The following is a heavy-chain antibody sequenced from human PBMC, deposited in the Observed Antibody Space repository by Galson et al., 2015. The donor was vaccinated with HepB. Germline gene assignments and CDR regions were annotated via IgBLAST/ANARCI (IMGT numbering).Heavy chain of an antibody. Sequence: SLRLSCAASGFTVSSSYMSWVRQAPGKGLEWVSVIYSGGSTYYADSVKGRFTISRDNSKNTLYLQMNSLRAEDTAVYYCANSHYDSSGYYYWWYFDLWGRGTLVTVSS. CDR1: GFTVSSSY. V-gene: IGHV3-66*02. CDR3: ANSHYDSSGYYYWWYFDL. CDR2: IYSGGST. J-gene: IGHJ2*01. D-gene: IGHD3-22*01.